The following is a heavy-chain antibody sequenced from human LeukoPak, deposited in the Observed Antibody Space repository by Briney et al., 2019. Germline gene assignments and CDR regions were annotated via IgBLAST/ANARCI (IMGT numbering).Heavy chain of an antibody. CDR1: GFTFSSYS. V-gene: IGHV3-21*01. D-gene: IGHD1-26*01. CDR3: ARYPPGSGRRFDY. Sequence: GGSLRLSCAASGFTFSSYSMNWVRQAPGKGLEWVSSISSSSSYIYYADSVKGRFTISRDNAKNSLYLQMNSLRAEDTAVYYCARYPPGSGRRFDYWGQGTLVTVSS. CDR2: ISSSSSYI. J-gene: IGHJ4*02.